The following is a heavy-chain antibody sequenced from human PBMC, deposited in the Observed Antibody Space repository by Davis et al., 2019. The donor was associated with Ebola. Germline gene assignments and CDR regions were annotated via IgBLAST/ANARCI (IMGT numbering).Heavy chain of an antibody. J-gene: IGHJ4*02. CDR3: SGSLRLNDY. CDR1: GFTFGDYA. CDR2: IRSKANSYAT. D-gene: IGHD3-10*01. Sequence: GESLKISCTASGFTFGDYAMHWVRQASGKGLEWVGRIRSKANSYATAYAASVKGRFTISRDDSKNTAYLQMNSLKTEDTAVYYCSGSLRLNDYWGQGTLVTVSS. V-gene: IGHV3-73*01.